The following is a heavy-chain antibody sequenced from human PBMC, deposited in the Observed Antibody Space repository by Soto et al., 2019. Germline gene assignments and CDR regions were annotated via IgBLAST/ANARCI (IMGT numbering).Heavy chain of an antibody. D-gene: IGHD3-22*01. Sequence: PSETLSLTCTVSGASISSGTFYWSWIRQPPGKGLEWIGYIYYTGSTNYNPSLQSRVTISIDTSNNQFSLKLRSVTAADTAVYYCARLGSSGYYPDYWGQGTLVTVSS. CDR2: IYYTGST. CDR1: GASISSGTFY. CDR3: ARLGSSGYYPDY. J-gene: IGHJ4*02. V-gene: IGHV4-61*01.